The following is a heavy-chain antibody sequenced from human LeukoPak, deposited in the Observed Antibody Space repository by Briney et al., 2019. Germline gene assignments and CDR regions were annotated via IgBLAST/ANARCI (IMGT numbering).Heavy chain of an antibody. CDR3: AKKGATTGDFDY. CDR1: GFTFSNFL. CDR2: ISGSGGDT. Sequence: GGSLRLSCAASGFTFSNFLMTWVRQAPGKGPEWISAISGSGGDTYYADSVKGRFTISRDNSKNTLYLQMNSLRAEDTAVYYCAKKGATTGDFDYWGQGTLVTVSS. V-gene: IGHV3-23*01. D-gene: IGHD1-26*01. J-gene: IGHJ4*02.